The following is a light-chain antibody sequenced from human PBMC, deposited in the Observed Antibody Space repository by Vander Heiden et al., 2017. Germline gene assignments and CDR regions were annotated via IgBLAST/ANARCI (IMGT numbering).Light chain of an antibody. CDR3: QQRDTTPFT. CDR2: AAF. CDR1: QRIGIY. J-gene: IGKJ3*01. Sequence: DIQMTQSPSSLSASVGDRVTITCRASQRIGIYLNWYQQKPGKAPKVLIYAAFNLQSGVPSRFSGSGSGTDFTLSISRLQPEDFATYYCQQRDTTPFTFGHGTKVDIK. V-gene: IGKV1-39*01.